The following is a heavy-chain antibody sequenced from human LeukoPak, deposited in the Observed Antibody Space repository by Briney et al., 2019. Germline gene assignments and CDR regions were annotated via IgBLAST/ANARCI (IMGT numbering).Heavy chain of an antibody. J-gene: IGHJ5*02. Sequence: GASLRLSCATSGFTFRNACMSWVRQAPGKGLEWVGRIKSKTDGGTTDYAAPVKRRFTISRDDSKNTLYLQMSSLKTEDTAVYYCARVEGGYCSSTSCYADWFDPWGQGTLVAVSS. V-gene: IGHV3-15*01. CDR2: IKSKTDGGTT. CDR3: ARVEGGYCSSTSCYADWFDP. D-gene: IGHD2-2*01. CDR1: GFTFRNAC.